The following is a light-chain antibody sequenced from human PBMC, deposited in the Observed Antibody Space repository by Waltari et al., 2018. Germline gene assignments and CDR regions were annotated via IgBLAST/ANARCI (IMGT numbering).Light chain of an antibody. J-gene: IGKJ4*01. Sequence: DIVMTQSPDSLAVSLGERATINCKSSQSVLYSSNNKNYLALYQQKPGQPPKLLIYWASTRESGFPDRFSGSGSGTDFTLTISSLQAEDVAVYYCQQYYSTPLTFGGGTKVEIK. CDR3: QQYYSTPLT. CDR1: QSVLYSSNNKNY. CDR2: WAS. V-gene: IGKV4-1*01.